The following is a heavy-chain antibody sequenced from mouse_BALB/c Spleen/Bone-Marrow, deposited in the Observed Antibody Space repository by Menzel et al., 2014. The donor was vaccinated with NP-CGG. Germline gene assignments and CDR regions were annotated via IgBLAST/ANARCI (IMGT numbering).Heavy chain of an antibody. CDR1: GYTFTSYW. CDR3: TNYGYD. D-gene: IGHD1-2*01. V-gene: IGHV1S16*01. J-gene: IGHJ2*01. Sequence: VQLQQSGAELVRPGASVKLSCKASGYTFTSYWIHWVKLRPGQGFEWIGEINPSNGDTNYNEKFKRKATLTVDKSSSTVYMQLSSLTYEDSAVYYCTNYGYDWGQGTTLTVSS. CDR2: INPSNGDT.